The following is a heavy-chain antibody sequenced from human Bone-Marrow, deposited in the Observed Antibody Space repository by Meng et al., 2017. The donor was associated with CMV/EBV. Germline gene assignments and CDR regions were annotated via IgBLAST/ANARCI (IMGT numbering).Heavy chain of an antibody. Sequence: ASVKVSCKASGYTFSSYGISWVRQAPGQGLEWMGWISAYNGNTNYAQKLQGRVTMTTDTYTSTAYMELRSLRSDDTAVYYCATFTYYYDSSGYYYPDYFDYWGQGTLVTVSS. J-gene: IGHJ4*02. CDR3: ATFTYYYDSSGYYYPDYFDY. CDR2: ISAYNGNT. D-gene: IGHD3-22*01. V-gene: IGHV1-18*01. CDR1: GYTFSSYG.